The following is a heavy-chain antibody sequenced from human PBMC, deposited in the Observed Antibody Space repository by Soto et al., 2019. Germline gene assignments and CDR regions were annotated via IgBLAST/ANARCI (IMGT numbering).Heavy chain of an antibody. V-gene: IGHV3-21*01. Sequence: GALRLSCAASGFSFHVYSMTWVRQAPGKGLEWVASISSSSSYKDYADSVKGRFTVSRDNAKNSLYLQMNSLRADDTAVYYCARAYTASGNYYYSYGMDVWDQGTAVTVSS. J-gene: IGHJ6*02. CDR3: ARAYTASGNYYYSYGMDV. CDR1: GFSFHVYS. D-gene: IGHD5-18*01. CDR2: ISSSSSYK.